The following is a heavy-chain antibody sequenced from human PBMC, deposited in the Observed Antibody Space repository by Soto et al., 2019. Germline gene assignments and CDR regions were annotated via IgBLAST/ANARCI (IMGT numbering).Heavy chain of an antibody. D-gene: IGHD1-26*01. Sequence: EVHLVESGGGLVQTGGSLRISCAIFESTVSRDWMNWVRQAPGKGLEWVAHINQDGSEKYYVDSVKGRFTISRDNAKKSLYLQMNSLRPADTAMYYCSGGVGDAFWGQGTLVTVSS. V-gene: IGHV3-7*04. CDR2: INQDGSEK. CDR3: SGGVGDAF. CDR1: ESTVSRDW. J-gene: IGHJ4*02.